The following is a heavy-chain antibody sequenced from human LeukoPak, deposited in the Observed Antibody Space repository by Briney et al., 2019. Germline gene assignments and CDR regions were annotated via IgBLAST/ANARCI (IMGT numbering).Heavy chain of an antibody. D-gene: IGHD6-13*01. J-gene: IGHJ4*02. CDR3: ARVAVITAAGTYDY. V-gene: IGHV3-11*05. Sequence: GGSLRLSCAASGFTFSGYYMTWIRQAPGKGLEWVSYISGSSEYIHYADSVKGRFTNSRDTAKNSLYLQMNSLRAEDTAVYYCARVAVITAAGTYDYWGQGTLVTVSS. CDR2: ISGSSEYI. CDR1: GFTFSGYY.